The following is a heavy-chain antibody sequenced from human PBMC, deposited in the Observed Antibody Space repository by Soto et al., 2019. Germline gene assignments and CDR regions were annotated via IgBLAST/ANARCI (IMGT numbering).Heavy chain of an antibody. CDR2: ISYDGSNK. J-gene: IGHJ6*03. D-gene: IGHD6-19*01. V-gene: IGHV3-30-3*01. CDR1: GFTFSSYA. Sequence: PGGSLRLSCAASGFTFSSYAMHWVRQAPGKGLEWVAVISYDGSNKYYADSVKGRFTISRDNSKNTLYLQMNSLRAEDTAVYYCAKAYSSGGFYYYYMDVWGKGTTVTVSS. CDR3: AKAYSSGGFYYYYMDV.